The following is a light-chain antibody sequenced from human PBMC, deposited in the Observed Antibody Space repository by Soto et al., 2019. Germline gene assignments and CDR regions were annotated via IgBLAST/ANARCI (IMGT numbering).Light chain of an antibody. CDR1: SSDVGGSNY. CDR3: SSYTTSSTYV. J-gene: IGLJ1*01. CDR2: DVS. V-gene: IGLV2-14*01. Sequence: QSALTQPACVSGSPGQSITISCTGTSSDVGGSNYVSWYQQHPGKVPKLMIYDVSNRPSGVSNRFSGSKSGNTASLTISALQAEDEADYYCSSYTTSSTYVFGTGTKLTVL.